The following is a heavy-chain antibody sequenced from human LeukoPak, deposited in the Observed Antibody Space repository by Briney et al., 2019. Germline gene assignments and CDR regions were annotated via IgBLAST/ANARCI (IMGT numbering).Heavy chain of an antibody. J-gene: IGHJ4*02. CDR1: GFTFDDYA. CDR3: AKGGYSYGADVDY. V-gene: IGHV3-9*01. Sequence: GGSLRLSCAASGFTFDDYAMPWVRQAPGKGLEWVSGISWNSGSIGYADSVKGRFTISRDNAKNSLYLQMNSLRAEDTALYYCAKGGYSYGADVDYWGQGTLVTVSS. D-gene: IGHD5-18*01. CDR2: ISWNSGSI.